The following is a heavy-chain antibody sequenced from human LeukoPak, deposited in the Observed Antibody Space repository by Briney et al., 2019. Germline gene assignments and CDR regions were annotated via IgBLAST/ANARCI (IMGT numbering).Heavy chain of an antibody. V-gene: IGHV3-30*04. CDR3: ARDYIAVAGTPDY. CDR1: GFTFSSYA. D-gene: IGHD6-19*01. CDR2: ISYDGSNK. Sequence: GGSLRLSCAASGFTFSSYAMHWVRQAPGKGLEWVAVISYDGSNKYYADSVKGRFTISRDNSKNTLYLQMNSLRAEDTAVYYCARDYIAVAGTPDYWGQGTLVTVSS. J-gene: IGHJ4*02.